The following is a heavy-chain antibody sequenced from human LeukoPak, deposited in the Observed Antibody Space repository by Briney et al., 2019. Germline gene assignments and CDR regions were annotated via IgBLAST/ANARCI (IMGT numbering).Heavy chain of an antibody. J-gene: IGHJ5*02. D-gene: IGHD4-17*01. CDR1: GGTFNNSA. V-gene: IGHV1-69*05. Sequence: SVKVSCKTSGGTFNNSAISWVRQAPGQGLEWLGGIMPLFGTAGYAQKFQGRVTITKDESTRTGYLELTSLTSDDTAVYYCARDVHGDYGSGWFDPWGQGTLVSVSS. CDR2: IMPLFGTA. CDR3: ARDVHGDYGSGWFDP.